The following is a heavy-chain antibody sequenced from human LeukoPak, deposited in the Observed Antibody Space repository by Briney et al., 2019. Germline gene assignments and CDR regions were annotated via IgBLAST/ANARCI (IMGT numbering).Heavy chain of an antibody. J-gene: IGHJ4*02. V-gene: IGHV3-53*01. Sequence: GGSLRLSCAASGFTVNSNCMNWVRQAPGKGLEWVSVLYSDGRTYYADSVKGRFTISRDTSKNTLYLQVNSLRAEDTAVYYCARGGGYYPIDYWGQGTLVTVSS. CDR1: GFTVNSNC. D-gene: IGHD2-15*01. CDR2: LYSDGRT. CDR3: ARGGGYYPIDY.